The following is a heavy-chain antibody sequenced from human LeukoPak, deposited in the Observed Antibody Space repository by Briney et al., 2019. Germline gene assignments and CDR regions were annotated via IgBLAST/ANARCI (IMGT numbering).Heavy chain of an antibody. CDR2: IYHSGST. V-gene: IGHV4-38-2*02. J-gene: IGHJ4*02. CDR1: GYSISSGYY. Sequence: SETLSLTCTVSGYSISSGYYWGWIRPPPGKGLEWIGSIYHSGSTYYNPSLKSRVTISVDTSKNQFSLKLSSVTAADTAVYYCARWDYDFWSGYPSDYWGQGTLVTVSS. D-gene: IGHD3-3*01. CDR3: ARWDYDFWSGYPSDY.